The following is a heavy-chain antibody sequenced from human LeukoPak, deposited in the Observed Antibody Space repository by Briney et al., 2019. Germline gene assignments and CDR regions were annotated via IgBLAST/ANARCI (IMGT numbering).Heavy chain of an antibody. CDR3: VRVRDYDMFGYYY. D-gene: IGHD4-17*01. J-gene: IGHJ4*02. CDR1: TLSFTGYA. V-gene: IGHV3-48*01. CDR2: IDNKSNAM. Sequence: AGSLRLSCAGSTLSFTGYALNWVRQAPGKGLEWLSYIDNKSNAMYYPDSVEGRFTISRDNAQNSLYLQMNKPRADNTAMYYWVRVRDYDMFGYYYWGQGTLVTVSS.